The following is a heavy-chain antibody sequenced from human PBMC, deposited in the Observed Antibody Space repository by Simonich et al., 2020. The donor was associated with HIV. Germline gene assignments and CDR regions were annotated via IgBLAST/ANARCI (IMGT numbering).Heavy chain of an antibody. V-gene: IGHV4-39*01. D-gene: IGHD1-26*01. J-gene: IGHJ6*03. CDR2: IFYSGLT. CDR1: GGSITSSRYY. CDR3: ARSSWENYFYMDV. Sequence: HLQLQESGPGLVKPSETLSLTCTVSGGSITSSRYYWGWIRQPPGKGLEWIGTIFYSGLTYYNSSLKSRGTISVDTSKNQFSLKLISVTAADTAVYYCARSSWENYFYMDVWGIGTTVTVSS.